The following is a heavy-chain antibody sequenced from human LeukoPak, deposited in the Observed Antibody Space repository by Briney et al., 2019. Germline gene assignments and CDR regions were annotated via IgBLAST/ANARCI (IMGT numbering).Heavy chain of an antibody. CDR1: GFTVSSNY. J-gene: IGHJ5*02. Sequence: GGSLRLSCAASGFTVSSNYMSWVRQAPGKGLEWVSVIYSGGSTYYADSVKGRFTISRDNSKNTLYLQMNSLRAEDMALYYCAKGISSSWRYNWFDPWGQGTLVTVSS. CDR2: IYSGGST. D-gene: IGHD6-13*01. CDR3: AKGISSSWRYNWFDP. V-gene: IGHV3-53*05.